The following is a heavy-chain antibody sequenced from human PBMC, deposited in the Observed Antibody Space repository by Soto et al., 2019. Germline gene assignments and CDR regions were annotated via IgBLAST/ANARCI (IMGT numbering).Heavy chain of an antibody. J-gene: IGHJ1*01. V-gene: IGHV3-66*01. D-gene: IGHD3-9*01. Sequence: GGSLRLSCAASGFTVSSNYMSWVRQAPGKGLEWVSVIYSGGSTYYADSVKGRFTISRDNSKNTLYLQMNSLRAEDTAVYYCASSLRYFDWLYPAEYFQHWGQGTLVTVSS. CDR1: GFTVSSNY. CDR3: ASSLRYFDWLYPAEYFQH. CDR2: IYSGGST.